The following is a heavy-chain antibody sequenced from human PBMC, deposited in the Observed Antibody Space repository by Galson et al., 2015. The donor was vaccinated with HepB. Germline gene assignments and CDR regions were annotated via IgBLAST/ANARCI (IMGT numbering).Heavy chain of an antibody. V-gene: IGHV1-18*01. Sequence: SVKVSCKASGYMFAGYGLSWVRRAPGQGLEWMGWISGYSGETLYAQNLQGRVTMTTDTSTSTIYMELRGLRSDDTAVYYCARGYDYVWGSSPDAFDIWGQGTTVIVSS. CDR3: ARGYDYVWGSSPDAFDI. D-gene: IGHD3-16*01. CDR2: ISGYSGET. CDR1: GYMFAGYG. J-gene: IGHJ3*02.